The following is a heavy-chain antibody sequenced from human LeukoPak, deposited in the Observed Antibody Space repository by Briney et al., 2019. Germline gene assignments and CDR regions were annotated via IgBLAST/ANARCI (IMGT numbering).Heavy chain of an antibody. J-gene: IGHJ4*02. V-gene: IGHV1-2*02. Sequence: ASVTDCSKASGYTFTGFYIHWVRQAPGQGLEWMAWINPQTGVTNYAQKFKGRITTTRDLSITTAYMEVTTLRSDDTAVYYCARGGDDSGLYFAYWGQGTLVTVSS. CDR1: GYTFTGFY. D-gene: IGHD3-22*01. CDR3: ARGGDDSGLYFAY. CDR2: INPQTGVT.